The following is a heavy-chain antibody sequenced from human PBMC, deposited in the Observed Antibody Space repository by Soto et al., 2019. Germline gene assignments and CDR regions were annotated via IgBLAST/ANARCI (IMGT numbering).Heavy chain of an antibody. Sequence: QLQESGPGLVRPSETLSLTCIVSDGSIITVGHSWGWMRQPPGTGLAWTGNTYYGGSNYHSPSLKSRISKSEDTSQNHFSLNLTSVPAAGTSVYFRAPFDSWGQGTLVTVSS. CDR2: TYYGGSN. J-gene: IGHJ4*02. V-gene: IGHV4-39*02. CDR1: DGSIITVGHS. CDR3: APFDS.